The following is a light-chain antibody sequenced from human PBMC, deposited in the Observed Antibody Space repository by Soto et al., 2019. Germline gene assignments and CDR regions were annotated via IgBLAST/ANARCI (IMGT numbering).Light chain of an antibody. J-gene: IGLJ1*01. Sequence: QSALTQPASVSGSPGQSITISCTGTSSDIGGYDYVSWFQQHPGKAPKLMIYEVGNRPSGVSNRFSGSKSGNMASLTISGLQADDEADYYCSSYTSSTLWVFGTGTKLTVL. V-gene: IGLV2-14*01. CDR2: EVG. CDR1: SSDIGGYDY. CDR3: SSYTSSTLWV.